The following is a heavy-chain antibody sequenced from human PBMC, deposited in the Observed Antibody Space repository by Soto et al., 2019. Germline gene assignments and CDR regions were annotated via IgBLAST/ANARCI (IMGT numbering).Heavy chain of an antibody. D-gene: IGHD6-13*01. V-gene: IGHV1-69*13. CDR3: ARDASSSWYYGMDV. J-gene: IGHJ6*02. CDR1: GGTFRSYA. CDR2: IIPIFGTA. Sequence: VASVKVSCKASGGTFRSYAISWVRQAPGQGLEWMGGIIPIFGTANYAQKFQGRVTITADESTSTAYMELSSLRSEDTAVYYCARDASSSWYYGMDVWGQGTTVNVSS.